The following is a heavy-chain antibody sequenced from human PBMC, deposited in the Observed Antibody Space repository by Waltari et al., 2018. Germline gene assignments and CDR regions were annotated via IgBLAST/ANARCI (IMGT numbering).Heavy chain of an antibody. J-gene: IGHJ4*02. V-gene: IGHV3-23*01. Sequence: EVQLLESGGGLVQPGGSLRLSCAASGFTFSSYAMSWVRQAPGKGLEWVSAISGSGGSTYYADSVKGRFTISRDNSKNTLYLQMNSLRAEDTAVYYCAKAINYDTIVPPFFDYWGQGTLVTVSS. CDR2: ISGSGGST. CDR1: GFTFSSYA. D-gene: IGHD2-2*01. CDR3: AKAINYDTIVPPFFDY.